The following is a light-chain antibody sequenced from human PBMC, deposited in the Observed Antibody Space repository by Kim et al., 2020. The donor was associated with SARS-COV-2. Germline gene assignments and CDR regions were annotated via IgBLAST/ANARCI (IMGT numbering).Light chain of an antibody. CDR3: QQSYSTPFT. V-gene: IGKV1-39*01. CDR1: QDIRND. Sequence: ASVGDRVTITCRASQDIRNDLGWYQQNPGRAPKRLIYGASSLQSGVPSRFSGSGSGTDFTLTISSLQPEDFATYYCQQSYSTPFTFGGGTKVEIK. CDR2: GAS. J-gene: IGKJ4*01.